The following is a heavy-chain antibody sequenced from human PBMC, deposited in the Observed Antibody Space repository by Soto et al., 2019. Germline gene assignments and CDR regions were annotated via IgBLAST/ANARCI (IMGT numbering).Heavy chain of an antibody. V-gene: IGHV1-69*06. CDR3: AVATADYGDYVIYYGMDV. Sequence: QVQLVQSGAEVKKPGSSVKVSCKASGGTFSSYAISWVRQAPGQGLEWMGGIIPIFGTANYAQKFQGRVTITADKSTSTAYMELSSLRSEDTAVYYCAVATADYGDYVIYYGMDVWGQGTTVTVSS. J-gene: IGHJ6*02. CDR1: GGTFSSYA. D-gene: IGHD4-17*01. CDR2: IIPIFGTA.